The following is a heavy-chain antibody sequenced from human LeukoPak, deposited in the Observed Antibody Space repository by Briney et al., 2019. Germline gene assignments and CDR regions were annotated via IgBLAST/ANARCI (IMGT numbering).Heavy chain of an antibody. J-gene: IGHJ4*02. CDR3: ARLSSSSWVDY. Sequence: GESLKISCKGSGYNFASYWIGWVRQMPGKGLEWMGIVYPGDSDTTYSPSFQGQVTISADKSISTAYLQWSSLKASDTAMYYCARLSSSSWVDYWGQGTLVTVSS. D-gene: IGHD6-13*01. CDR2: VYPGDSDT. V-gene: IGHV5-51*01. CDR1: GYNFASYW.